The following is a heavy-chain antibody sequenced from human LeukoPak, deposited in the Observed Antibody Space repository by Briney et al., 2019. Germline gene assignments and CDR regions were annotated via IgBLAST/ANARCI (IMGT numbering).Heavy chain of an antibody. Sequence: GASVKVSCKASGGTFSSYAISWVRQAPGQGLEWMGGIIPIFGTANYAQKFQGRVAITTDESTSTAYMELSSLRTEDTAVYYCARARLDCSGGSCYSGFDYWGQGTLVTVSS. J-gene: IGHJ4*02. V-gene: IGHV1-69*05. CDR3: ARARLDCSGGSCYSGFDY. D-gene: IGHD2-15*01. CDR2: IIPIFGTA. CDR1: GGTFSSYA.